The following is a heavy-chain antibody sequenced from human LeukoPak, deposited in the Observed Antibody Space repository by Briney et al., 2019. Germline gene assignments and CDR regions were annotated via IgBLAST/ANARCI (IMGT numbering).Heavy chain of an antibody. V-gene: IGHV3-49*04. CDR1: GFSVGDHA. CDR3: ARGPIYLWLYYGMDV. D-gene: IGHD6-19*01. Sequence: PGGSLRLSCTGSGFSVGDHAMTWVRQAPGKGLEWVGFIRSKAYGETTEYAASVNGRFTISRDDSTNTIYLQMDSLKIEDTAVYYCARGPIYLWLYYGMDVWGQGTTVTASS. J-gene: IGHJ6*02. CDR2: IRSKAYGETT.